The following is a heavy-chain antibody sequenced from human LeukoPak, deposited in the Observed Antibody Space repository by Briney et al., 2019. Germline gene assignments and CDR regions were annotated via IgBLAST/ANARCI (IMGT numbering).Heavy chain of an antibody. Sequence: GGSLRLSCAASGISFSNYWMTWIRQAPEKGLQWVVNIKEDGSDKNYADSVKGRFTISRDNAKNLLYLQMNSLRAEDTAVYYCARWTDWYFDLWGRGTLVTVSS. CDR2: IKEDGSDK. CDR3: ARWTDWYFDL. J-gene: IGHJ2*01. CDR1: GISFSNYW. V-gene: IGHV3-7*01. D-gene: IGHD3/OR15-3a*01.